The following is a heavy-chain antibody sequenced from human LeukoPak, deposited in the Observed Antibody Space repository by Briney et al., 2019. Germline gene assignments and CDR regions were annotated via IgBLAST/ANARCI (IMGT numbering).Heavy chain of an antibody. CDR1: GFIVSNNY. CDR2: IYASGIT. V-gene: IGHV3-66*01. J-gene: IGHJ4*02. D-gene: IGHD6-6*01. Sequence: GGSLRLSRVASGFIVSNNYMSWVRQAPGKGLEWVSVIYASGITYYAGSVKGRFTISRDNSKSTLYFQMNSLRAEDTAVYYCARGHGGSSSHRYSDYWGQGTQVTVSS. CDR3: ARGHGGSSSHRYSDY.